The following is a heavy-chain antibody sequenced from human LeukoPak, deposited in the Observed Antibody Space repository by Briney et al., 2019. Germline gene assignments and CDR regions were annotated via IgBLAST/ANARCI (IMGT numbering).Heavy chain of an antibody. CDR2: ISAYNGNT. Sequence: GASVKVSCKASGYTFTSYGISWVRQAPGQGLEWMGWISAYNGNTNYAQKLQGRVTMTTDTSTSTAYMELRSLRSEDTAVYYCARGFDGDPSYYFDYWGQGTLVTVSS. CDR3: ARGFDGDPSYYFDY. V-gene: IGHV1-18*01. CDR1: GYTFTSYG. J-gene: IGHJ4*02. D-gene: IGHD4-17*01.